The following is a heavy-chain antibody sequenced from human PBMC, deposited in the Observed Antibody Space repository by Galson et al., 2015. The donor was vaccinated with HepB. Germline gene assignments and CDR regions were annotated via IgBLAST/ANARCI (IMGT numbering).Heavy chain of an antibody. CDR1: GGSISSSSYY. Sequence: TVSGGSISSSSYYWGWIRQPPGKGLEWIGSIYYSGSTYYNPSLKSRVTISVDTSKNQFSLKLSSVTAADTTVYYCARYSGGVFDYWGQGTLVTVSS. V-gene: IGHV4-39*01. J-gene: IGHJ4*02. CDR2: IYYSGST. CDR3: ARYSGGVFDY. D-gene: IGHD1-26*01.